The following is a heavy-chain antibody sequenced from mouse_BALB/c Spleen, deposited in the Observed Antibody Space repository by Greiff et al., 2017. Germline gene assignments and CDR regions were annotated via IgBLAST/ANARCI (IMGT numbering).Heavy chain of an antibody. D-gene: IGHD1-1*01. CDR2: IDPANGNT. CDR1: GFNIKDTY. J-gene: IGHJ3*01. V-gene: IGHV14-3*02. Sequence: VQLQQSGAELVKPGASVKLSCTASGFNIKDTYMHWVKQRPEQGLEWIGRIDPANGNTKYDPKFQGKATITADTSSNTAYLQLSSLTSEDTAVYYCARGNYGSSYFAYWGQGTLVTVS. CDR3: ARGNYGSSYFAY.